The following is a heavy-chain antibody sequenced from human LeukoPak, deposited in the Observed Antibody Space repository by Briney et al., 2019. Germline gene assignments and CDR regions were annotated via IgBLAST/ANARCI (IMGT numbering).Heavy chain of an antibody. CDR3: ARFSSGYYPTDLDY. V-gene: IGHV3-23*01. Sequence: GGSLRLSCAASGFTFSSYGMSWVRQAPGKGLEWVSAISGSGGSTYYADSVKGRFTISRDNSKNTLYLQMNSLRAEDTAVYYCARFSSGYYPTDLDYWGQGTLVTVSS. CDR2: ISGSGGST. J-gene: IGHJ4*02. CDR1: GFTFSSYG. D-gene: IGHD3-22*01.